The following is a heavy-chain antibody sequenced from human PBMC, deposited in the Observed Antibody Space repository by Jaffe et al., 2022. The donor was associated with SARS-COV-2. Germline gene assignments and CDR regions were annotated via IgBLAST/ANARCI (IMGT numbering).Heavy chain of an antibody. V-gene: IGHV1-46*01. CDR1: GYTITSFF. CDR3: ARGTPALDY. D-gene: IGHD6-25*01. CDR2: LNPKSGVT. J-gene: IGHJ4*02. Sequence: QVQLVQSGAEVKKPGASVKVSCEASGYTITSFFIHWVRQAPGQGLEWVGILNPKSGVTSHAQKFQGRVTMTRDTSTSTVYMDLSSLTSEDTAVYYCARGTPALDYWGQGTLVTVSS.